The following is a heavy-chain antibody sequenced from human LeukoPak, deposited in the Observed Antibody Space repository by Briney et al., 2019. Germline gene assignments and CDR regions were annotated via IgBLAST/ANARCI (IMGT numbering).Heavy chain of an antibody. Sequence: ASVKVSCKASGYAFTRHYMHWVRQAPGQGLEWMGLINPSGSSTIYAQKFQGRVTMTRDMSTSTVYMELSSLRSEDTAVYYCAREFLGWFSDYWGQGTLVPVSS. CDR1: GYAFTRHY. CDR2: INPSGSST. D-gene: IGHD2-15*01. V-gene: IGHV1-46*01. J-gene: IGHJ4*02. CDR3: AREFLGWFSDY.